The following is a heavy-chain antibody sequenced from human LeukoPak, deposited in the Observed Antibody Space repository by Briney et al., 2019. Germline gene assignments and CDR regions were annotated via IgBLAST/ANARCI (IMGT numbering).Heavy chain of an antibody. CDR3: ARDAIVRTNHDAFDI. CDR1: GGSISSSTYY. V-gene: IGHV4-39*07. CDR2: IYYSGST. J-gene: IGHJ3*02. Sequence: SETLSLTCTVSGGSISSSTYYWGWIRQPPGKWLEWIGSIYYSGSTYYNPSLKSRVTISVDTSKSQFSLKLSSVTAADTAGYYCARDAIVRTNHDAFDIWGQGTMVTVSS. D-gene: IGHD1-7*01.